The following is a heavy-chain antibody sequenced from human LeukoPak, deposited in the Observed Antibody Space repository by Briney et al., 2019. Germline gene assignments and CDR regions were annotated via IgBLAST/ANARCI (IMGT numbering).Heavy chain of an antibody. D-gene: IGHD5-24*01. CDR1: GYSFPNYW. Sequence: GESLKISCKGSGYSFPNYWIGWVRQMPGQGLEWMGIIYPADSDTRYSPSFQGQVTISADKSVNTAYLQWTGLKASDTAMYYCARRKGDGYNSPFDYWGQGTLVTVSS. J-gene: IGHJ4*02. V-gene: IGHV5-51*01. CDR2: IYPADSDT. CDR3: ARRKGDGYNSPFDY.